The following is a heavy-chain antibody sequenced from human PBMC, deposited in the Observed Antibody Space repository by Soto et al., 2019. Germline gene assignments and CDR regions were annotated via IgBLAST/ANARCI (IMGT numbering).Heavy chain of an antibody. CDR3: ARVGRFGSGSYPRYYYAMDV. D-gene: IGHD3-10*01. CDR1: GFTFSSYW. V-gene: IGHV3-7*03. CDR2: IKQDGSEK. J-gene: IGHJ6*02. Sequence: EVQLVESGGGLVQPGGSLRLSCAASGFTFSSYWMSWVRQAPGKGLEWVANIKQDGSEKYYVDSVKGRFTISRDNAKNSLYLQMNSLRAEDTAVYYCARVGRFGSGSYPRYYYAMDVWGQGTTVTVSS.